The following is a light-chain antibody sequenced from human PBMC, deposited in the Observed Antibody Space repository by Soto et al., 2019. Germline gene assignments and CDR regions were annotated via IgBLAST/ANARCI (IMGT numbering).Light chain of an antibody. V-gene: IGKV1-39*01. CDR3: QQSYSTPPS. J-gene: IGKJ4*01. CDR2: VAS. CDR1: QSIRRY. Sequence: DIQMTQSPSSLSASVGDRVTITCRASQSIRRYLNRYQQKPGKAPKLLMYVASSLQSGVKSRFNGRGYGTYFTLTISSLQREDFATYYSQQSYSTPPSFGGGPKVEIK.